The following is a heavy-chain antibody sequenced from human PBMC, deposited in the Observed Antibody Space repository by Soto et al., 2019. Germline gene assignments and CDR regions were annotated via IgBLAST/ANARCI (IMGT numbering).Heavy chain of an antibody. CDR2: IYYSGNT. V-gene: IGHV4-39*01. CDR1: GGSIVTGSYY. Sequence: PAETLSLTCTVSGGSIVTGSYYWGWIRQPPGKGLEWLGHIYYSGNTYYPPSIKSRVTISVDTSKNQFFLRLSSVNSADTDVYYYASLPHVYNKYGMDVRGQATTVNVSX. CDR3: ASLPHVYNKYGMDV. J-gene: IGHJ6*02. D-gene: IGHD1-1*01.